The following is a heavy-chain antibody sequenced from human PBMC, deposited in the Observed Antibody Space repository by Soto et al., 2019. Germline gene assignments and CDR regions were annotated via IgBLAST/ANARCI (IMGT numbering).Heavy chain of an antibody. Sequence: EVQLVQSGAEVKKPGESLRISCKGSGYSFTSYWISWVRQMPGNGLEWMGRIDPSDSYTNYSPSFQGHVTISADKSISTAYLQWSSLKASDTAMYYCARAGDLGYCSSTSCDFQNYYYGMAVWGQGTTVTVSS. J-gene: IGHJ6*02. CDR1: GYSFTSYW. CDR3: ARAGDLGYCSSTSCDFQNYYYGMAV. CDR2: IDPSDSYT. D-gene: IGHD2-2*01. V-gene: IGHV5-10-1*03.